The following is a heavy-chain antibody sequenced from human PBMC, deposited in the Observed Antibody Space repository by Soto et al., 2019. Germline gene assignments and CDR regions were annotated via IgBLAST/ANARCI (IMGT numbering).Heavy chain of an antibody. CDR1: SGSISSSNW. V-gene: IGHV4-4*02. CDR3: ATCKSKPIEY. Sequence: QVQLQESGPGLVKPSGTLSLTCAVSSGSISSSNWWIWVRQPPGKGLEWLGQIYQSGTTDYNPSLKSRLSMSVDKSQNQFSLELTSVTAADTAVYYCATCKSKPIEYWGQGTLVTVSS. D-gene: IGHD2-8*01. J-gene: IGHJ4*02. CDR2: IYQSGTT.